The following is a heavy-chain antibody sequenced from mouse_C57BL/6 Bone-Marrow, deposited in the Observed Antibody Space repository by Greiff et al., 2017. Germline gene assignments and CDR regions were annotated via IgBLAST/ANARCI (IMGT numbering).Heavy chain of an antibody. CDR3: AKKGDYAWFAY. CDR1: GFSLTSYG. V-gene: IGHV2-4*01. Sequence: QVQLQQSGPGLVQPSQSLSITCTVSGFSLTSYGVHWVRQPPGKGLEWLGVIWSGGSTDYNAAFISRLSISKDNSKSQVFFKMNSLQADDTAIYYCAKKGDYAWFAYWGQGTLVTVSA. CDR2: IWSGGST. D-gene: IGHD2-4*01. J-gene: IGHJ3*01.